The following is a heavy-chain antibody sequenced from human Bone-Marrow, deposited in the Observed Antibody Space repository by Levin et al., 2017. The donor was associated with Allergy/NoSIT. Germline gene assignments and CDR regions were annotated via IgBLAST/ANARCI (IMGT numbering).Heavy chain of an antibody. CDR3: ARSVWLLPYY. CDR1: GFTFSDHY. D-gene: IGHD3-22*01. Sequence: GESLKISCAASGFTFSDHYMDWVRQAPGKGLEWVGRTRNKANSYTTEYAASVKGRFTISRDDSKNSLYLQMNSLKTEDTAVYYCARSVWLLPYYWGQGTLVTVSS. V-gene: IGHV3-72*01. CDR2: TRNKANSYTT. J-gene: IGHJ4*02.